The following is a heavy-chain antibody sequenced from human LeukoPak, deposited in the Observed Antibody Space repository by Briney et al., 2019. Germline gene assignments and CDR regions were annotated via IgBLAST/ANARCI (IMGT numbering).Heavy chain of an antibody. V-gene: IGHV4-31*03. Sequence: ASETLSLTCTVSGGSISSGGYYWSWIRQHPGKGLEWIGYIYYSGSTYYNPSLKSRVTISVDTSKNQSSLKLSSVTAADTAVYYCARAYDFWSGYYWFDPWGQGTLVTVSS. CDR2: IYYSGST. CDR3: ARAYDFWSGYYWFDP. CDR1: GGSISSGGYY. D-gene: IGHD3-3*01. J-gene: IGHJ5*02.